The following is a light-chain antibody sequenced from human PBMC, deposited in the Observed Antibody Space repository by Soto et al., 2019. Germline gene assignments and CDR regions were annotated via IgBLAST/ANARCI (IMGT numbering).Light chain of an antibody. Sequence: EMVMTQSPATLSVSPGERVTLSCRASRSISNTLSWYQQKPGQAPRLLIYGASTRATGIPARFSGSGSGTEFTLTLTSLQSEDFAMYYCQPHNNLPVVTFGVGTRVEIK. CDR1: RSISNT. V-gene: IGKV3-15*01. J-gene: IGKJ4*01. CDR2: GAS. CDR3: QPHNNLPVVT.